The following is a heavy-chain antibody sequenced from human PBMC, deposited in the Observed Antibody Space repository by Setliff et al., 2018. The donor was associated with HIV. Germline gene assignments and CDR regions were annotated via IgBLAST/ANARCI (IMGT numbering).Heavy chain of an antibody. CDR1: GDSISSSSYY. V-gene: IGHV4-39*07. D-gene: IGHD6-13*01. J-gene: IGHJ6*02. Sequence: PSETLSLTCSVSGDSISSSSYYWGWIRQPPGKGLEWIGSIYYSGRTNYNPSLKSRVTTSVDTSKNQFSLKLSSVTAADTAVYYCARARGSSWYVDYYYGMDVWGQGTTVTVSS. CDR2: IYYSGRT. CDR3: ARARGSSWYVDYYYGMDV.